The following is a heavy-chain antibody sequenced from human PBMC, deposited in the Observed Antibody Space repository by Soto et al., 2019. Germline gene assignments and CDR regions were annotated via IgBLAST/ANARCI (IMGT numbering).Heavy chain of an antibody. D-gene: IGHD5-12*01. CDR2: IYYSGST. Sequence: PSETLSLTCTVSGGSSSSSSYYWGWILQPPGKGLEWIGSIYYSGSTYYNPSLKSRVTISVDTSKNQFSLKLSSVTAADTAVYYCAGDIVATIAFGGFDPWGQGTLVTVSS. J-gene: IGHJ5*02. CDR1: GGSSSSSSYY. V-gene: IGHV4-39*01. CDR3: AGDIVATIAFGGFDP.